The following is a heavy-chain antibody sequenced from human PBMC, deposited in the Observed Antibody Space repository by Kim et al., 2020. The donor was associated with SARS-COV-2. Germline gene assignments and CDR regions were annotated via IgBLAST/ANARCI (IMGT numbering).Heavy chain of an antibody. Sequence: SETLSLTCTVSGDSISSYYWSWIRQPPGKGLEWIGYIYFSGSTIYNPSLESRVTISIDTSKNQFSLKLSSVTAADTAVYYCARGNYHGDSWGQGTLVTVSS. CDR2: IYFSGST. CDR1: GDSISSYY. CDR3: ARGNYHGDS. J-gene: IGHJ4*02. D-gene: IGHD3-16*02. V-gene: IGHV4-59*01.